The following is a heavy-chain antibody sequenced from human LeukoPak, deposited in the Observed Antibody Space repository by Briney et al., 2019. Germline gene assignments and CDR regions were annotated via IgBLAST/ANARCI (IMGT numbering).Heavy chain of an antibody. D-gene: IGHD2-2*01. CDR2: IVVGSGNT. CDR1: GFTFTSSA. CDR3: AAESVPAAKNYYYGMDV. J-gene: IGHJ6*02. V-gene: IGHV1-58*01. Sequence: GTSVTVSCKASGFTFTSSAVQWVRQARGQRLEWIGWIVVGSGNTNYAQKFQERVTITRDMSTSTAYMELSSLRSEDTAVYYCAAESVPAAKNYYYGMDVWGQGTTVTVSS.